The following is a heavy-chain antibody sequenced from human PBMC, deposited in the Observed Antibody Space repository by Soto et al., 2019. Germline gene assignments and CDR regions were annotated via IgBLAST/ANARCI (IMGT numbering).Heavy chain of an antibody. CDR2: INPNSGGT. V-gene: IGHV1-2*04. Sequence: ASVKVSCKASGYTFTGYYMHWVRQAPGQGLEWMGWINPNSGGTNYAQKFQGWVTMTRDTSISTAYMELSRLRSDDTAVYYCARAHTVTTTLALDYWGQGTLVTVSS. CDR1: GYTFTGYY. J-gene: IGHJ4*02. D-gene: IGHD4-17*01. CDR3: ARAHTVTTTLALDY.